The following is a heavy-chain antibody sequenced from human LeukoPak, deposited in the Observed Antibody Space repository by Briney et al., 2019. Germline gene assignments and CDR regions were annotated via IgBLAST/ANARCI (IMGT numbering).Heavy chain of an antibody. CDR1: GFTFSSYG. CDR3: ARGAHYYGTIYYFDY. D-gene: IGHD3-10*01. J-gene: IGHJ4*02. CDR2: ISGSGGST. Sequence: PGGSLRLSCAASGFTFSSYGMSWVRQAPGKGLEWVSAISGSGGSTYYADSVKGRFTISRDNSKNTLYLQMNSLRAEDTAVYYCARGAHYYGTIYYFDYWGQGTLVTVSS. V-gene: IGHV3-23*01.